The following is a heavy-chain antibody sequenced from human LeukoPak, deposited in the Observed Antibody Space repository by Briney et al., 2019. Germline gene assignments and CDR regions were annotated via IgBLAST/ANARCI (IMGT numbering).Heavy chain of an antibody. J-gene: IGHJ4*02. CDR2: IYHGGST. V-gene: IGHV4-4*02. CDR1: GFTFSNDDM. Sequence: GSLRLPCAASGFTFSNDDMNWVRQAPGKGLEWIGEIYHGGSTNYNPSLKSRVTISLDKSKNQFSLNLTSVTAADTAVYYCTTTPVVVHSYDYWGQGTLVTVSS. CDR3: TTTPVVVHSYDY. D-gene: IGHD3-22*01.